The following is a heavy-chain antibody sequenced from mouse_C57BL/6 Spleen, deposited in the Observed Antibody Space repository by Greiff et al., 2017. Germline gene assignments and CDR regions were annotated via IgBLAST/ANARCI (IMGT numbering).Heavy chain of an antibody. D-gene: IGHD1-1*01. J-gene: IGHJ3*01. CDR1: GYSITSGYY. V-gene: IGHV3-6*01. CDR2: ISYDGSN. CDR3: AREGAYGSSPFAY. Sequence: EVKLQQSGPGLVKPSQSLSLTCSVTGYSITSGYYWNCIRQFPGNKLEWMGYISYDGSNNYNPSLKNRISITRDTSKNQFFLKLNSVTTEDTATYYCAREGAYGSSPFAYWGQGTLVTVSA.